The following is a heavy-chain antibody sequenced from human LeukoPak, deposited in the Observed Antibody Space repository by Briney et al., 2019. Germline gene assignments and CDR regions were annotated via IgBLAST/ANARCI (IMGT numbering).Heavy chain of an antibody. CDR1: GFIFDNYG. CDR2: ISGDGGYT. CDR3: AKVGRPYHLWSGYK. V-gene: IGHV3-43*02. Sequence: GGSLRLSCAASGFIFDNYGMHWVRQAPGKGLEWVSSISGDGGYTSYADSVKGRFTTSRDNSKNSLYLRMNSLRIEDTALYYCAKVGRPYHLWSGYKWGQGTLVTVSS. J-gene: IGHJ4*02. D-gene: IGHD3-3*01.